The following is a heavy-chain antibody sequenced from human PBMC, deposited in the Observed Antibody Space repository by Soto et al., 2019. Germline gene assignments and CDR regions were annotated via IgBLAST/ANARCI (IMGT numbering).Heavy chain of an antibody. D-gene: IGHD3-3*01. CDR1: GFSLSSQE. CDR3: SMSIFGVVHY. J-gene: IGHJ4*02. Sequence: GGSLRLSCASSGFSLSSQEMHCIRQAPGKGLEWFSRINPDGSTIYADSVKGRFTNSRDNAKNTVYLQMNSLRAEDTPMYYCSMSIFGVVHYWGQGHLVTVSS. V-gene: IGHV3-74*01. CDR2: INPDGST.